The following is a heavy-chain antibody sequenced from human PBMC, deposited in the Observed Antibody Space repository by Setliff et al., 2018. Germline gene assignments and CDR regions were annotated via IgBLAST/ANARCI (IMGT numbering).Heavy chain of an antibody. CDR3: AREQWLGPPGYYYMDV. J-gene: IGHJ6*03. CDR2: IYDSGST. CDR1: GGSISSGDYY. V-gene: IGHV4-61*08. D-gene: IGHD6-19*01. Sequence: SETLSLTCTVSGGSISSGDYYWSWIRQTPGKGLEWIGYIYDSGSTNYNPPPKRRVTMSIDTSKNQFSLKLNSVTAADMAVYYCAREQWLGPPGYYYMDVWAKGTTVTVSS.